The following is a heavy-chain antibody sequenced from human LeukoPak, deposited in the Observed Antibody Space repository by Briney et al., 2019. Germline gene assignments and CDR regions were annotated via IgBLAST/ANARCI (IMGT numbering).Heavy chain of an antibody. D-gene: IGHD2-2*01. CDR2: ISWDGADT. CDR1: GFAFDDYT. J-gene: IGHJ4*02. Sequence: GGSLRLSCAASGFAFDDYTMHWVRQAPGKGLESVSLISWDGADTNYADSVKGRFTISRDNSKNSLYLQMNSLRIEDTALYYCAKDFGTGYCSSTSCWENYFDYWGQGTLVTVSS. V-gene: IGHV3-43*01. CDR3: AKDFGTGYCSSTSCWENYFDY.